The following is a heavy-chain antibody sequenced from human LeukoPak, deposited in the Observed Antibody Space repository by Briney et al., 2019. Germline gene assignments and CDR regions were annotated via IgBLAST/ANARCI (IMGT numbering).Heavy chain of an antibody. V-gene: IGHV3-30*04. CDR3: AKDSWNYYGSGSYYNGIDY. CDR2: ISYDGSSK. D-gene: IGHD3-10*01. J-gene: IGHJ4*02. CDR1: GFTFSTYA. Sequence: GRSLRLSCAASGFTFSTYAMHWVRQAPGKGLEWVAVISYDGSSKYYADSVKGRFTISRDNSKNTLYLQMNSLRAEDTAVYYCAKDSWNYYGSGSYYNGIDYWGQGTLVTVSS.